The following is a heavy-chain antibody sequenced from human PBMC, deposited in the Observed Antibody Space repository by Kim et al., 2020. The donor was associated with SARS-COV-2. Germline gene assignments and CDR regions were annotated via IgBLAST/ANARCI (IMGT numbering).Heavy chain of an antibody. CDR2: IDWDDDK. CDR3: ARIRGTGTTRSQSYRYYMDV. V-gene: IGHV2-70*11. CDR1: GFSLSTSGMC. D-gene: IGHD1-7*01. J-gene: IGHJ6*03. Sequence: SGPTLVKPTQTLTLTCTFSGFSLSTSGMCVNWIRQPPGKALEWLARIDWDDDKYYNTSLKTRLTISKDTSKNQVVLTMTNIDPVDTATYYCARIRGTGTTRSQSYRYYMDVWGKGTTVTVSS.